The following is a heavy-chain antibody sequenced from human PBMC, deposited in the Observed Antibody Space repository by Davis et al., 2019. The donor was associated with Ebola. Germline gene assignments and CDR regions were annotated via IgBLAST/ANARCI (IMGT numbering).Heavy chain of an antibody. CDR3: ARDGPMVRGVMDY. J-gene: IGHJ4*02. CDR2: IWYDGSNK. Sequence: GGSLRLSCSASGFTFSSYGMHWVRQAPGKGLEWVAVIWYDGSNKYYADSVKGRLTISRDNSKNTLYLQMNSLRAEDTAVYYCARDGPMVRGVMDYWGQGTLVTVSS. CDR1: GFTFSSYG. D-gene: IGHD3-10*01. V-gene: IGHV3-33*08.